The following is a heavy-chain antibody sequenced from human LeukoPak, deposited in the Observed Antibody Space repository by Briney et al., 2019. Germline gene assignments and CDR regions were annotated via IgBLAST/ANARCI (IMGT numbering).Heavy chain of an antibody. D-gene: IGHD3-10*01. J-gene: IGHJ3*02. CDR3: ARVEWFGELSPFDI. CDR1: GGSISSSSYY. Sequence: KASESLSLTCTVSGGSISSSSYYWGWIRQPPGKGLEWIGSIYYSGSTYYNPSLKSRVTISVDTSKNQFSLKLSSVTAADTAVYYCARVEWFGELSPFDIWGQGTMVTVSS. V-gene: IGHV4-39*07. CDR2: IYYSGST.